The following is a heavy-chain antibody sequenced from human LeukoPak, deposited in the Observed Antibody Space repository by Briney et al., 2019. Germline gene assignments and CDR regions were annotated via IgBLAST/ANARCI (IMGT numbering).Heavy chain of an antibody. Sequence: SETLSLTCAVYGGSFSGYYWSWIRQPPGKGLEWIGEINHSGSTNYNPSLKSRVTISVDTSKNQFSLKLSSVTAADTAVYYCARRWFGELYTATFDYWGQGALVTVSS. V-gene: IGHV4-34*01. CDR3: ARRWFGELYTATFDY. CDR2: INHSGST. D-gene: IGHD3-10*01. J-gene: IGHJ4*02. CDR1: GGSFSGYY.